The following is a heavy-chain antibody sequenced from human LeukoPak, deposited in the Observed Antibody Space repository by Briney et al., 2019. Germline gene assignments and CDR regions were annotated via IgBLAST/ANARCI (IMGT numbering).Heavy chain of an antibody. J-gene: IGHJ4*02. D-gene: IGHD2-2*01. CDR3: AKDVPAAYFDY. Sequence: AGGSLRLSCAASGFTFSSYAMLWVRQAPGKGLEWVAVISYDGSNKYYADSVKGRFTISRDNSKNTLYLQMNSLRAEDTAVYFCAKDVPAAYFDYWGQGTLVTVSS. CDR1: GFTFSSYA. CDR2: ISYDGSNK. V-gene: IGHV3-30-3*01.